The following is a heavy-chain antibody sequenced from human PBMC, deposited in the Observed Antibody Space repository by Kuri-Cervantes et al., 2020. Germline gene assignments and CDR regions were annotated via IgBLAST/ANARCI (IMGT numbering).Heavy chain of an antibody. J-gene: IGHJ6*02. D-gene: IGHD3-10*01. CDR2: IIPLFLIA. CDR1: GYTFTSYD. V-gene: IGHV1-69*13. CDR3: ARESISMVRGVVYYYNGMDV. Sequence: SVKVSCKASGYTFTSYDINWVRQAPGQGLEWLGGIIPLFLIANYAQKFQGRVTITADESSSTAYMELSTLTSEDTAVYYCARESISMVRGVVYYYNGMDVWGQGTTVTVSS.